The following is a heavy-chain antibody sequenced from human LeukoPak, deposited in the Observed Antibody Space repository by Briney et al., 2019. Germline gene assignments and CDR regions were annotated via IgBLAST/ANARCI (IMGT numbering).Heavy chain of an antibody. CDR1: VFTFSRHE. CDR2: ISSSGSII. D-gene: IGHD4-17*01. Sequence: GGSLRLSCAASVFTFSRHELNWVRQAPGKGLEWVSYISSSGSIIYYADSVKGRFTISRDNAKNSLYLQMNSLRAEDTALYYCARDLGMTDGDYVSYFDYWGQGTLVTVSS. CDR3: ARDLGMTDGDYVSYFDY. V-gene: IGHV3-48*03. J-gene: IGHJ4*02.